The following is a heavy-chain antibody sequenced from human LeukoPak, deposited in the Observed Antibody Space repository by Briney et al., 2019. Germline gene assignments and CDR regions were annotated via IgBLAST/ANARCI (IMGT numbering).Heavy chain of an antibody. CDR1: GGSISSGSYY. D-gene: IGHD2-2*02. CDR2: IYTSGST. CDR3: ARDGAHCSSTSCYSRDLDY. J-gene: IGHJ4*02. Sequence: SQTLSLTCTVSGGSISSGSYYWSWIRQPAGKGLEWIGRIYTSGSTNYNPSLKSRVTISVDTSKNQFSLKLSSVTAADTAVYYCARDGAHCSSTSCYSRDLDYWGQGTLITVSS. V-gene: IGHV4-61*02.